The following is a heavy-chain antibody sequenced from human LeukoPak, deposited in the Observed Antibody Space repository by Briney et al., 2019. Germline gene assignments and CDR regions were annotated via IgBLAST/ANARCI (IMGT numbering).Heavy chain of an antibody. CDR1: GGSIYGGGYY. Sequence: PSQTLSLTCTVSGGSIYGGGYYWSWIRQPPGKGLEWIGEINHSGSTNYNPSLKSRVTISVDTSKNQFSLKMSSVTAADTALYYCARLPAARLISGAFDIWGQGTMVTVSS. J-gene: IGHJ3*02. CDR2: INHSGST. V-gene: IGHV4-61*08. CDR3: ARLPAARLISGAFDI. D-gene: IGHD1-20*01.